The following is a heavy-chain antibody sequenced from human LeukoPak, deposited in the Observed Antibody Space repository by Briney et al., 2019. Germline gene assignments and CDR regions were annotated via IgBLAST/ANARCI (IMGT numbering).Heavy chain of an antibody. CDR1: GFTVSSNY. CDR2: IYSGGST. J-gene: IGHJ6*04. CDR3: ASGPIVVVPAANPYGMDV. V-gene: IGHV3-53*01. D-gene: IGHD2-2*01. Sequence: GGSLRLSCAASGFTVSSNYMSWVRQAPGKGLEWVSVIYSGGSTYYADSVKGRFTISRDNSKNTLYLQMNSLRAEDTAVYYCASGPIVVVPAANPYGMDVWGKGTTVTVSS.